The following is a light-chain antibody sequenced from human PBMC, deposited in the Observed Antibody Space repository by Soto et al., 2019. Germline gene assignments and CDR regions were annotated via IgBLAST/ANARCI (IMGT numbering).Light chain of an antibody. V-gene: IGKV3-20*01. J-gene: IGKJ1*01. CDR3: QQYGISPWT. CDR2: GVS. CDR1: QSVSSGH. Sequence: ENVLTQSPGTLSLSPGGRATLSCRASQSVSSGHLAWYQQKPGQAPRLLIYGVSSRATGIPDRFSGSGSGTDFALTVSRLEPEDFAVYYCQQYGISPWTFGQGTKVEI.